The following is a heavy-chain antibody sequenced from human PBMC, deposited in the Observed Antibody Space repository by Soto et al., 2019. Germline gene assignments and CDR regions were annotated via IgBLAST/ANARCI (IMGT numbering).Heavy chain of an antibody. V-gene: IGHV1-24*01. D-gene: IGHD3-22*01. CDR3: ATDYYDSSAPIAFDI. J-gene: IGHJ3*02. CDR1: GYTLTELS. CDR2: FDPEDGET. Sequence: ASVKVSCKVSGYTLTELSMHWVRQAPGKGLEWMGGFDPEDGETIYAQKFQGRVTMTEDTSTDTAYMELSSLRSEDTAVYYCATDYYDSSAPIAFDIRGQGTMVTVSS.